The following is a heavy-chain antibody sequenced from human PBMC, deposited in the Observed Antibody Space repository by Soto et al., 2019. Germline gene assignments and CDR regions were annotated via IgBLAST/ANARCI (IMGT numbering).Heavy chain of an antibody. V-gene: IGHV1-69*06. D-gene: IGHD3-10*01. CDR3: TRGTKGPGHYGPGSQGWFDP. CDR2: IIPVTETP. Sequence: QVQLVQSGAEVKKSGSSVKVSCKASGGTFISHAINWVRQAPGQGLEWMGVIIPVTETPNYAQKFQGRVNITAHKSTTKVYMELISLTSEDTAVYYCTRGTKGPGHYGPGSQGWFDPWGQGTPVTVSS. CDR1: GGTFISHA. J-gene: IGHJ5*02.